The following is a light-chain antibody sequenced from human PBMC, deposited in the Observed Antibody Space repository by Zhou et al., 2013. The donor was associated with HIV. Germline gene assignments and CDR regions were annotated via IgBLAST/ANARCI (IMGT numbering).Light chain of an antibody. CDR3: QQYNSYPALR. CDR2: KAS. J-gene: IGKJ1*01. CDR1: QSISSW. Sequence: DIQMTQSPSTLSASVGDRVTITCRASQSISSWLAWYQQKPGKAPKLLIYKASSLESGVPSRFSGSGSGTEFTLTISSLQPDDFATYYCQQYNSYPALRFGQGTKVEIK. V-gene: IGKV1-5*03.